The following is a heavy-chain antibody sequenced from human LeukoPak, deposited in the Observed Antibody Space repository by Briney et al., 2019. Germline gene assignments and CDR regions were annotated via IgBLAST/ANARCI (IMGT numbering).Heavy chain of an antibody. CDR3: AKESPSAGLEY. CDR2: VYNTGYT. Sequence: GGSLRLSCAASGFTVSDNYMTWVRQAPGKGLEWVSVVYNTGYTYYADSVKGRFTISRDHSKNTLYLQMNTLRAEDTAVYYCAKESPSAGLEYWGQGTLVTVSS. V-gene: IGHV3-53*01. D-gene: IGHD3-3*01. J-gene: IGHJ4*02. CDR1: GFTVSDNY.